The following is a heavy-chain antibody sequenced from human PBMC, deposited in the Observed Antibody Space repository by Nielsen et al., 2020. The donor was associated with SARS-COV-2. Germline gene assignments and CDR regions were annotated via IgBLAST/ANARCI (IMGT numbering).Heavy chain of an antibody. J-gene: IGHJ3*02. Sequence: ETLSLTCTVSGGSISSYYWSWVRQAPGKGLEWVGRIKSKTDGGTTDYAAPVKGRFTISRDDSKNTLYLQMNSLKTEDTAVYYCTTGSYDYVWGSYRYDAFDIWGQGTMVTVSS. D-gene: IGHD3-16*02. CDR3: TTGSYDYVWGSYRYDAFDI. CDR1: GGSISSYY. V-gene: IGHV3-15*01. CDR2: IKSKTDGGTT.